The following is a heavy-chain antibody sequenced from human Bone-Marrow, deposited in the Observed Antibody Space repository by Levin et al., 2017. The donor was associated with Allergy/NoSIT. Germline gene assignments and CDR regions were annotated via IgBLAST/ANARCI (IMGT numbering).Heavy chain of an antibody. V-gene: IGHV3-30*18. J-gene: IGHJ4*02. D-gene: IGHD6-13*01. CDR1: GFSFSTYG. CDR3: AKGCDYGSNWQGRALDY. CDR2: ISNDGSSK. Sequence: PGGSLRLSCGASGFSFSTYGMHWVRQAPGKGLEWVALISNDGSSKYYEDSVKGRFTISRDNSKNMLYLQMDSLRAEDTAVYYGAKGCDYGSNWQGRALDYWGQGTLVTVPS.